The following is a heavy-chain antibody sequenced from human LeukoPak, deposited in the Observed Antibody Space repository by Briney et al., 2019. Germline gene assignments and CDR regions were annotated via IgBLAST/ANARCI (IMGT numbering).Heavy chain of an antibody. J-gene: IGHJ4*02. D-gene: IGHD6-19*01. CDR3: ARDGGYGSGPFDY. V-gene: IGHV3-48*03. CDR1: GFTFSSYE. CDR2: ISSSGSTI. Sequence: GGSLRLSCAASGFTFSSYEMNWVRQAPGKGLEWVSYISSSGSTIYHADSVKGRFTISRDNAKNSMYLQMNRLRAEDTAVYYCARDGGYGSGPFDYWGQGTLVTVSS.